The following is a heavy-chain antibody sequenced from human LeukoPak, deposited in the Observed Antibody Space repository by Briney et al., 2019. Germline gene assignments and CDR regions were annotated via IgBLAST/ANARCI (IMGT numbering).Heavy chain of an antibody. CDR2: ISSSSSYI. Sequence: GGSLRLSCAASGFTFSSYSMNWVRQAPGKGLEWVSSISSSSSYIYYADSVKGRFTISRDNAKNSLYLQMNSLRAEDTAVYYCARNSDYDFWSGYYTRNIDYWGQGTLVTVSS. CDR3: ARNSDYDFWSGYYTRNIDY. J-gene: IGHJ4*02. V-gene: IGHV3-21*01. CDR1: GFTFSSYS. D-gene: IGHD3-3*01.